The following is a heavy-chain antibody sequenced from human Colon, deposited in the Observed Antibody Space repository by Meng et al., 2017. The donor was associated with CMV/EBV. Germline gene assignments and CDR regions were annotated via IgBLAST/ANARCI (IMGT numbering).Heavy chain of an antibody. CDR2: ISSVGTYT. Sequence: GESLKISCVGSGFPFNNYRMNWVRLAPGKGLEWVSSISSVGTYTSYVDSAKGRFTISRDNANNSLYLQINGLRAEDTAIYYCARERGGNLVATRLDFDLWGRGTLVTVSS. CDR3: ARERGGNLVATRLDFDL. D-gene: IGHD5-12*01. J-gene: IGHJ2*01. CDR1: GFPFNNYR. V-gene: IGHV3-21*01.